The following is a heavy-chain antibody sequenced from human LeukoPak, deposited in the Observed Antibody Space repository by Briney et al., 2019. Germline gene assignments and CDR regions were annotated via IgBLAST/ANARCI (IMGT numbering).Heavy chain of an antibody. CDR3: ARERGGLGYCSSTSCYTNWFDP. D-gene: IGHD2-2*02. J-gene: IGHJ5*02. CDR2: IIPIFGTA. V-gene: IGHV1-69*05. Sequence: ASVKVSCKASGGTFSSYAIGWVRQAPGQGLEWMGGIIPIFGTANYAQKFQGRVTITTDESTSTAYMELSSLRSEDTAVYYCARERGGLGYCSSTSCYTNWFDPWGQGTLVTVSS. CDR1: GGTFSSYA.